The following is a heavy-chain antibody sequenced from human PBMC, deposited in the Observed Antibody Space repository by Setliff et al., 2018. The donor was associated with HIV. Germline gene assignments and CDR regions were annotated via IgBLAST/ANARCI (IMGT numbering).Heavy chain of an antibody. V-gene: IGHV5-51*01. D-gene: IGHD2-21*01. J-gene: IGHJ3*01. CDR1: DYTFTTYW. Sequence: PGESLKISCKALDYTFTTYWTAWVRQMPGEGLEWMGIIYPDDSDIRYNPSFQNQITISADKSIATAYLQLNNLKASDTATYYCARRDGRSMNAFQIWGPGTMVTVSS. CDR2: IYPDDSDI. CDR3: ARRDGRSMNAFQI.